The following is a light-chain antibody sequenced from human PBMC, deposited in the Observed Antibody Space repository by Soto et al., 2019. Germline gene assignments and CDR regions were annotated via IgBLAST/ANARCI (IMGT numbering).Light chain of an antibody. V-gene: IGKV1-5*01. CDR3: QQYYSYWT. CDR2: DAS. CDR1: QSIGRW. Sequence: DIQMTQSPSTLSASVGDTVTVTCRASQSIGRWLAWYQQKPGKAPKLLIFDASTLENGVPARLSGSRSGPEFSLTISSLQPDDFATYYCQQYYSYWTFGQGTKVDIK. J-gene: IGKJ1*01.